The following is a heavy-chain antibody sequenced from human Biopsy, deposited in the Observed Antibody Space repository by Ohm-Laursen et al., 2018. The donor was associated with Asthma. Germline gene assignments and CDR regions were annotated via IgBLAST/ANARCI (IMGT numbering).Heavy chain of an antibody. V-gene: IGHV3-30*18. CDR3: AKRRGYSGHDNDY. Sequence: RSLRLSCTASGFMFRSFGMHWVRQAPGKGLEWVAVISYDGNHKSYKDSVKGRFTISRDNSKNTLYLQMNSLRTEDTAVYYCAKRRGYSGHDNDYWGQGTLAIVSS. CDR2: ISYDGNHK. J-gene: IGHJ4*02. CDR1: GFMFRSFG. D-gene: IGHD5-12*01.